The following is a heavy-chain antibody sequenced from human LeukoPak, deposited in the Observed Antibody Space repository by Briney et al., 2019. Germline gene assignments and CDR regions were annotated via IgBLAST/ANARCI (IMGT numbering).Heavy chain of an antibody. CDR2: ISSSSSFI. D-gene: IGHD5-24*01. V-gene: IGHV3-21*01. CDR1: GFTFSSYS. J-gene: IGHJ3*01. CDR3: ARDGYNSGTGLV. Sequence: PGGSLRLSCAASGFTFSSYSMNWVRQAPGKGLEWVSSISSSSSFIYYADSVKGRFTISRDNAKNSLYLQMNSLRAEDTAVYYCARDGYNSGTGLVWGQGTMVTVSS.